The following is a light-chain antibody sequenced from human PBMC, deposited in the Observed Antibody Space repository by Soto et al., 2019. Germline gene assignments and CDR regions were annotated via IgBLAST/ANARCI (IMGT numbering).Light chain of an antibody. CDR1: SGHSTYA. CDR3: QTWGTGIVV. CDR2: LNSDCSH. V-gene: IGLV4-69*01. Sequence: QLVLTQSPSASASLGASVKLTCTLSSGHSTYAIAWHQQQPEKGPRYLMKLNSDCSHNKGDGIPDRFSGSSSGAERYLTISSLQSEDEADYYCQTWGTGIVVFGGGTKLTVL. J-gene: IGLJ2*01.